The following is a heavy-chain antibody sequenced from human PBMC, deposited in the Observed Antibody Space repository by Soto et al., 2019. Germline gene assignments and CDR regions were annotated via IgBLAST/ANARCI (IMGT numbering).Heavy chain of an antibody. Sequence: ASVKVSCKASGYTFTSYDINWVRQATGQGLERRGWMNPNSGNTGYAQKFQGRVTMTRNTSISTAYMELSSLRSEDTAVYYCSRVGCAYNSXSCYYPQFYYYYYGMDVWGRGTTVTVSS. D-gene: IGHD3-3*01. V-gene: IGHV1-8*01. J-gene: IGHJ6*02. CDR1: GYTFTSYD. CDR3: SRVGCAYNSXSCYYPQFYYYYYGMDV. CDR2: MNPNSGNT.